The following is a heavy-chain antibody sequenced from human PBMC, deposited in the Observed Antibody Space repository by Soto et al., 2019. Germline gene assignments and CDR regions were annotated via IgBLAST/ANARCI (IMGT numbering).Heavy chain of an antibody. CDR3: AKDPPNYDFWSGEPSLFDY. Sequence: GSLRLSCAASGFTFSSYAMSWVRQAPGKGLEWVSAISGSGGSTYYADSVKGRFTISRDNSKNTLYLQMNSLRAEDTAVYYCAKDPPNYDFWSGEPSLFDYWGQGTLVTVS. D-gene: IGHD3-3*01. CDR1: GFTFSSYA. V-gene: IGHV3-23*01. CDR2: ISGSGGST. J-gene: IGHJ4*02.